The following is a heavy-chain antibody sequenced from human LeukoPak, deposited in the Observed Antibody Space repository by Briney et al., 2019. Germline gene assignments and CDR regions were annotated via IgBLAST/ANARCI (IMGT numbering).Heavy chain of an antibody. J-gene: IGHJ4*02. CDR1: GYSISSGYY. CDR2: IYHSGST. Sequence: SETLSLTCTVSGYSISSGYYWGWIRQPPGKGLEWIGSIYHSGSTYYNPSLKSRVTISVDTSKNQFSLKLSFVTAADTAVYYCARGGSYFDYWGQGTLVTVSS. D-gene: IGHD1-26*01. V-gene: IGHV4-38-2*02. CDR3: ARGGSYFDY.